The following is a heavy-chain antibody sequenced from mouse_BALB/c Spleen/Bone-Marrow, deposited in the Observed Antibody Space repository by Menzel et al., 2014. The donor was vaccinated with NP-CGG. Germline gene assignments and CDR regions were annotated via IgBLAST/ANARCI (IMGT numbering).Heavy chain of an antibody. V-gene: IGHV1-9*01. D-gene: IGHD1-2*01. Sequence: VQLQQSGAELMKPGASVKISCKATGYTFSSYWIEWVKQRPGHGLEWIGEILPGSGSTNYNEKFKGKATFTADTSSNTAYMQLSSLTSEDSAVYYCARGDYYGPFAYWGQGTLVTVSA. CDR2: ILPGSGST. CDR3: ARGDYYGPFAY. J-gene: IGHJ3*01. CDR1: GYTFSSYW.